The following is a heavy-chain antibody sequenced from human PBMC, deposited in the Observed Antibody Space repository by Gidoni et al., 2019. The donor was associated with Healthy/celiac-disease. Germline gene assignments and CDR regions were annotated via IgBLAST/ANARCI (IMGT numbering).Heavy chain of an antibody. CDR3: AKELEQWLAQTPPDY. CDR2: ISYDGSNK. J-gene: IGHJ4*02. Sequence: QVQLVESGGGVVQPGRSLRLSCAASGFTFISYGMHWVRQAPGKGLEWVAVISYDGSNKYYADSVKGRFTISRDNSKNTLYLQMNSLRAEDTAVYYCAKELEQWLAQTPPDYWGQGTLVTVSS. V-gene: IGHV3-30*18. CDR1: GFTFISYG. D-gene: IGHD6-19*01.